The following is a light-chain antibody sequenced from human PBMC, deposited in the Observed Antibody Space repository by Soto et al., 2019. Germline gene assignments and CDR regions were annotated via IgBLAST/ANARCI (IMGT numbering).Light chain of an antibody. V-gene: IGLV2-8*01. CDR2: EIN. J-gene: IGLJ3*02. Sequence: QSALTQPPSASGSPGQSVTISCTGTSSDVGAYDYVSWYQQHPGKAPKLMIYEINKRPSGVPDRFSGSKSGNTASLTVSGLQAEDEADYYCLLPYSDAGVFGGGTKLTVL. CDR1: SSDVGAYDY. CDR3: LLPYSDAGV.